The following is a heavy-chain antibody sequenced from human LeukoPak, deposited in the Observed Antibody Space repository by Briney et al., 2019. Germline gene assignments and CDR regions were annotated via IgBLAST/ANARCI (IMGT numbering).Heavy chain of an antibody. CDR2: ISSSSSYI. CDR1: GFTFSSYS. Sequence: GGSLRLSCAASGFTFSSYSMNWVRQAPGKGLEWVSSISSSSSYIYYADSVKGRFTISRDNAENSLYLQMNSLRAEDTAVYYCVTDGADYYDSTGYPIYFDYWGQGTLVTVSS. V-gene: IGHV3-21*01. D-gene: IGHD3-22*01. J-gene: IGHJ4*02. CDR3: VTDGADYYDSTGYPIYFDY.